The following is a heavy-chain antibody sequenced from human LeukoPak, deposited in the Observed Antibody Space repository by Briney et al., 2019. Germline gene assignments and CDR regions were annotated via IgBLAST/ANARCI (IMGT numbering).Heavy chain of an antibody. CDR3: ARDGEWSTLYYFDY. D-gene: IGHD2-8*01. Sequence: PGGSLRLSCAASGFTFSSYAMHWVRQAPGKGLEWVAVISYDGSNKYYADSVKGRFTISRDNSKNTLYLQMNSLRAEDTAVYYCARDGEWSTLYYFDYWGQGTLVTVSS. V-gene: IGHV3-30-3*01. CDR1: GFTFSSYA. CDR2: ISYDGSNK. J-gene: IGHJ4*02.